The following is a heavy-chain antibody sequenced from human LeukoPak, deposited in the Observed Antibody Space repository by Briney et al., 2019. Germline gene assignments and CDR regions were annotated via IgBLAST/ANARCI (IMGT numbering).Heavy chain of an antibody. V-gene: IGHV4-39*07. J-gene: IGHJ4*02. D-gene: IGHD2/OR15-2a*01. CDR2: IYYSGST. CDR1: GGSISSSSYY. CDR3: ARGTTPQNNYYFDY. Sequence: PSETLSLTCTVSGGSISSSSYYWGWIRQPPGKGLEWIGSIYYSGSTYYNPSLKSRVTISVDTSKNQFSLKLSSVTAADTAVYYCARGTTPQNNYYFDYWGQGTLVTVSS.